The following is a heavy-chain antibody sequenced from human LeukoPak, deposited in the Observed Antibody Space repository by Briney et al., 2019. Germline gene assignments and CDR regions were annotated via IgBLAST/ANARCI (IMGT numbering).Heavy chain of an antibody. D-gene: IGHD2-15*01. Sequence: GGSLRLSCAASGFTVSSNYMSWVRQAPGKGLEWVSVIYSGGSTYYADSVKGRFTISRDNSKNTLYLQMNSLRAEDTAVYYCARGGWPYYYYYMDVWGKGTTVTISS. CDR3: ARGGWPYYYYYMDV. CDR1: GFTVSSNY. V-gene: IGHV3-53*01. CDR2: IYSGGST. J-gene: IGHJ6*03.